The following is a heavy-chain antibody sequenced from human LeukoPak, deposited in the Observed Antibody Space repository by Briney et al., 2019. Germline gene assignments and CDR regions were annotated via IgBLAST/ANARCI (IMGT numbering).Heavy chain of an antibody. V-gene: IGHV3-53*01. J-gene: IGHJ4*02. CDR2: IYSGGST. CDR1: GFTVSSNY. D-gene: IGHD2-15*01. Sequence: GGSLRLSCAASGFTVSSNYMSWVRQAPGKGLEWVSVIYSGGSTYYADSVKGRFTISRDNSKNTLYLQMSSLRAEDTAVYYCARESVPIPDCSGGSCPGYWGQGTLVTVSS. CDR3: ARESVPIPDCSGGSCPGY.